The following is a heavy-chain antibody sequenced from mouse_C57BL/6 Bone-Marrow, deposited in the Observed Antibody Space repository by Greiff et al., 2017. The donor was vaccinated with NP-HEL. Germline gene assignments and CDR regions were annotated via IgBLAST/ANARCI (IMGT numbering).Heavy chain of an antibody. D-gene: IGHD2-5*01. Sequence: EVKLVESGGGLVKPGGSLKLSCAASGFTFSDYGMHWVRQAPEKGLEWVAYISSGSSTIYYADTVKGRFTISRDNAKNTLFLQMTSLRSEDTAMYYCATPPPLYYSNYVGAYWGQGTLVTVSA. CDR3: ATPPPLYYSNYVGAY. CDR2: ISSGSSTI. CDR1: GFTFSDYG. J-gene: IGHJ3*01. V-gene: IGHV5-17*01.